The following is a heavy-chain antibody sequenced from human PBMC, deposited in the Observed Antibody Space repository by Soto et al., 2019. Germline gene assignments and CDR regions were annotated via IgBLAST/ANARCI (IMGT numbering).Heavy chain of an antibody. J-gene: IGHJ5*02. CDR2: INAGNGNT. V-gene: IGHV1-3*01. D-gene: IGHD3-3*01. Sequence: QVQLVQSGAEVKKPGASVKVSCKASGYTFTSYAMHWVRQAPGQRLEWMGWINAGNGNTKYSQKFQGRVTITRDTSASTAYMELSSMRSQDTAVYYYARGSGYYWNWFDPWGQGTLVTVSS. CDR1: GYTFTSYA. CDR3: ARGSGYYWNWFDP.